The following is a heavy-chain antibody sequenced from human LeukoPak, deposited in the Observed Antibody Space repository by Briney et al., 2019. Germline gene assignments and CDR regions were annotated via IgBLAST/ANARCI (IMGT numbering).Heavy chain of an antibody. CDR2: INHSGST. V-gene: IGHV4-34*01. CDR3: AGDHLYCSSTSCYGGPFDY. D-gene: IGHD2-2*01. Sequence: SETLSLTCAVYGGSFSGYYWSWIRQPPGKGLEWIGEINHSGSTNYNPSLKSRATISVDTSKNQFSLKLSSVTAADTAVYYCAGDHLYCSSTSCYGGPFDYWGQGTLVTVSS. CDR1: GGSFSGYY. J-gene: IGHJ4*02.